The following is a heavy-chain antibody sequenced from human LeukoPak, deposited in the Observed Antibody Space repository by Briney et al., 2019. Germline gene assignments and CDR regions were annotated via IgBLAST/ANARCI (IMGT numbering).Heavy chain of an antibody. CDR3: ASDLSGYAEY. Sequence: GGSLRLSCAASGFTFSNYWMSWVRQTPGKGLEWVANIKRDGSEMYYVDSVKGRFTISRDNAKKSLVLQMNSLRAEDTAVYYCASDLSGYAEYWGQGTLVSVSS. CDR1: GFTFSNYW. J-gene: IGHJ4*02. V-gene: IGHV3-7*01. CDR2: IKRDGSEM. D-gene: IGHD3-9*01.